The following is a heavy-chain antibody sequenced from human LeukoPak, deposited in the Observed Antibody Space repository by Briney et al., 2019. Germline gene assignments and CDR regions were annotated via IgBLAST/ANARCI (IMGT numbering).Heavy chain of an antibody. J-gene: IGHJ4*02. V-gene: IGHV3-30*18. CDR3: AKIMVGATKSFDY. CDR2: ISYDGSNK. CDR1: GFTFSSYG. D-gene: IGHD1-26*01. Sequence: GGSLRLSCAASGFTFSSYGMHWVRQAPGKGLEWVAVISYDGSNKYYADSVKGRFTISRDNSKNTLYLQMDSLRAEDTAVYYCAKIMVGATKSFDYWGQGTLVTVSS.